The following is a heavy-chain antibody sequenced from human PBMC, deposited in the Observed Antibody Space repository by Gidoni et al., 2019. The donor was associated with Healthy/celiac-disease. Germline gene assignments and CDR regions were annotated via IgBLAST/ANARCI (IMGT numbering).Heavy chain of an antibody. V-gene: IGHV1-2*06. Sequence: QVQLVQSGAEVKKPGASVKVSCKASGYTFTGYYMPWVRQAPGQGLEWMGRINPNSGGTNYAQKVQGRVTMTRDTSISTAYMELSRLRSDDTAVYYCARLRSSGSDYWGQGTLVTVSS. J-gene: IGHJ4*02. CDR3: ARLRSSGSDY. CDR1: GYTFTGYY. CDR2: INPNSGGT. D-gene: IGHD3-10*01.